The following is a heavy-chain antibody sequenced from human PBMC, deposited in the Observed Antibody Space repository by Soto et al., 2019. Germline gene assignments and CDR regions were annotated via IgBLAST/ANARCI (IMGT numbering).Heavy chain of an antibody. Sequence: SVKVSCKASGGTFSSYAISWVRQAPGQGLEWMGGIIPIFGTANYAQKFQGRVTITADESTSTAYMELSSLRSEDTAVYYCARDKNGDYDSAFDIWGQGTMVTVSS. CDR2: IIPIFGTA. V-gene: IGHV1-69*13. J-gene: IGHJ3*02. CDR1: GGTFSSYA. CDR3: ARDKNGDYDSAFDI. D-gene: IGHD4-17*01.